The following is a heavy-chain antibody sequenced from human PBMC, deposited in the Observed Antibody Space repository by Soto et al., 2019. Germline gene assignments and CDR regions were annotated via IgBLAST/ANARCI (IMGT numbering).Heavy chain of an antibody. CDR2: IAVGSGNT. CDR1: GFTFTSSA. J-gene: IGHJ3*02. Sequence: GASVKVSCKASGFTFTSSAVQWVRQARGQRLEWIGWIAVGSGNTNYAQKFQERVTITRDMSTSTAYMELSSLRSEDTAVYYCAAAQYTRELRIPFDIWGQGTMVTVSS. V-gene: IGHV1-58*01. D-gene: IGHD1-26*01. CDR3: AAAQYTRELRIPFDI.